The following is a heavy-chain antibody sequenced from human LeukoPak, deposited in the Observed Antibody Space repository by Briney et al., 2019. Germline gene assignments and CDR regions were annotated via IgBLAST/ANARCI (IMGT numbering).Heavy chain of an antibody. D-gene: IGHD3-22*01. CDR3: ARDPGPNDYYDSSGYFNY. CDR2: IYHSGGT. CDR1: GYSISSGYY. J-gene: IGHJ4*02. V-gene: IGHV4-38-2*02. Sequence: SETLSLTCTVSGYSISSGYYWGWIRQPPGKGLEWIGSIYHSGGTYYNPSLKSRVTISVDTSKNQFSLKLSSVTAADTAVYYCARDPGPNDYYDSSGYFNYWGQGTLVTVSS.